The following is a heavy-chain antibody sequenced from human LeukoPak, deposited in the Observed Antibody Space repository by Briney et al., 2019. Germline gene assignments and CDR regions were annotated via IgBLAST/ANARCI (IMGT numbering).Heavy chain of an antibody. CDR1: GGSISSYY. D-gene: IGHD2-15*01. Sequence: SETLSLTCTVSGGSISSYYWSWTRQPPGKGLEWIGYIYYSGSTNYNPSLKSRVTISVDTSKNQFSLKLSSVTAADTAVYYCARGPLGYCSGGSCPGWFDPWGQGTLVTVSS. CDR2: IYYSGST. J-gene: IGHJ5*02. V-gene: IGHV4-59*01. CDR3: ARGPLGYCSGGSCPGWFDP.